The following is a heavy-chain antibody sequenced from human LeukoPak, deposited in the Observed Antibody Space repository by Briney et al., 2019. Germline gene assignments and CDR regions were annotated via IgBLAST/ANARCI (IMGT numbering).Heavy chain of an antibody. V-gene: IGHV3-23*01. J-gene: IGHJ2*01. CDR1: GFTFSSYA. CDR2: ISGSGGST. Sequence: GGSLRLSCAASGFTFSSYAMRWVRQAPGKGLEWVSAISGSGGSTYYADSVKGRFTISRDNSKNTLYLQMNSLRAEDTAVYYCAKAPGRWLSPYWYFDLWGRGTLVTVSS. D-gene: IGHD3-22*01. CDR3: AKAPGRWLSPYWYFDL.